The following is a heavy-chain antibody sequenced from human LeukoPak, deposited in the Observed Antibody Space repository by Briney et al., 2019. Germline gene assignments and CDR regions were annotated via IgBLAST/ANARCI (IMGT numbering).Heavy chain of an antibody. Sequence: QPGGSLRLSCAASGFTFSSYEMNWVRQAPGKGLEWVSYISSSGSTIYYADSVKGRFTISRDNAKNSLYLQMNSLRAEDTAVYYCAKGFSRYSSSWYGRQDAFDIWGQGTMVTASS. CDR2: ISSSGSTI. D-gene: IGHD6-13*01. V-gene: IGHV3-48*03. CDR3: AKGFSRYSSSWYGRQDAFDI. CDR1: GFTFSSYE. J-gene: IGHJ3*02.